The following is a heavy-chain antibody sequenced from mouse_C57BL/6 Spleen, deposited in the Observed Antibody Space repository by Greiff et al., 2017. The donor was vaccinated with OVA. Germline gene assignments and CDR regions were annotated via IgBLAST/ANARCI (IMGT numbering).Heavy chain of an antibody. CDR1: GYTFTSYW. V-gene: IGHV1-69*01. CDR3: ATPYYGSRGFAY. CDR2: IDPSDSYT. D-gene: IGHD1-1*01. J-gene: IGHJ3*01. Sequence: QVQLQQPGAELVMPGASVKLSCKASGYTFTSYWMHWVKQRPGQGLEWIGEIDPSDSYTNYNQKFKGKSTLTVDKSSSTAYMQLSSLTSEDSAVYYCATPYYGSRGFAYWGQGTLVTVSA.